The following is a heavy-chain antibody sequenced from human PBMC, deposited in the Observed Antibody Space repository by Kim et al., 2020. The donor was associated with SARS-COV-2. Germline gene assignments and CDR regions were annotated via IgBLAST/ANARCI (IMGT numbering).Heavy chain of an antibody. CDR1: GFTFGDYA. Sequence: GGSLRLSCTASGFTFGDYAMSWVRQAPGKGLEWVGFIRSKAYGGTTEYAASVKGRFTISRDDSKSIAYLQMNSLKTEDTAVYYCTRNPYQLLSYYYMDVWGKGTTVTVSS. J-gene: IGHJ6*03. V-gene: IGHV3-49*04. CDR2: IRSKAYGGTT. CDR3: TRNPYQLLSYYYMDV. D-gene: IGHD2-2*01.